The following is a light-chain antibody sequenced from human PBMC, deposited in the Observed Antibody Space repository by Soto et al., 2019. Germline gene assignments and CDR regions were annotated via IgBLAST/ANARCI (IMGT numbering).Light chain of an antibody. CDR1: QRVXSSY. Sequence: IVLTQCAGTLSLSLGESATLSCRASQRVXSSYLAWYTQKPGQAPRLLXACAASRATGSPDRLSGSGSVTDFTLTISRLEPEDFAVYYCQQYGSALITFGQGTRLEIK. CDR3: QQYGSALIT. CDR2: CAA. J-gene: IGKJ5*01. V-gene: IGKV3-20*01.